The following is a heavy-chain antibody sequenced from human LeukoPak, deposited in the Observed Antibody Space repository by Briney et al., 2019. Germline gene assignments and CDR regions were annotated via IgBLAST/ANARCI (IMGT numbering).Heavy chain of an antibody. CDR1: GFTFSSYA. D-gene: IGHD4-17*01. J-gene: IGHJ4*02. Sequence: PGGSLRLSCAASGFTFSSYAMHWVRQAPGKGLEWVAVISYDGSNKYYADSVKGRFTISRDNSKNTLYLQRNSLRAEDTAVYYRARDPSNDYGDSVYFDYWGQGTLVTVSS. CDR3: ARDPSNDYGDSVYFDY. CDR2: ISYDGSNK. V-gene: IGHV3-30-3*01.